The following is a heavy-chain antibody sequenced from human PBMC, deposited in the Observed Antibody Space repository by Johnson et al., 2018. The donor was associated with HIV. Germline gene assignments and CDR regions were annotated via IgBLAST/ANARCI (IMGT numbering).Heavy chain of an antibody. CDR3: SKDGGDRMTWGAFDI. D-gene: IGHD3-10*01. CDR2: VSYDGSNR. CDR1: GFTFSVYP. Sequence: QVQLVESGGGLIQPGRSLRLSCAASGFTFSVYPMHWVRQAPGKGLEWVAVVSYDGSNRYYADSVKGRFTISRDNYKNTLYLQMISLRAEETAVYYLSKDGGDRMTWGAFDIWGQGTMVTVSS. V-gene: IGHV3-30*04. J-gene: IGHJ3*02.